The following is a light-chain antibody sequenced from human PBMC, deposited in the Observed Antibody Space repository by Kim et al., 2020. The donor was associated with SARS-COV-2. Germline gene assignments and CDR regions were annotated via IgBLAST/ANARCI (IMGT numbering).Light chain of an antibody. J-gene: IGKJ5*01. CDR1: QRVTNTY. CDR2: DAS. V-gene: IGKV3-20*01. Sequence: PGERASLSCTASQRVTNTYLAWYQQKPAQAPRLLIYDASSRATGIPDRFSGSGSGTDFTLTIIRLEPEDFAVYYCQQYGTSRPITFGQGTRLEIK. CDR3: QQYGTSRPIT.